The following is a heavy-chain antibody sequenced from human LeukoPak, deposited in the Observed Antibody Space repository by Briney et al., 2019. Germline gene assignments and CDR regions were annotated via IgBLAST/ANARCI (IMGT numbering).Heavy chain of an antibody. CDR3: AKDMMPRGYSYGFDY. V-gene: IGHV3-21*04. J-gene: IGHJ4*02. CDR2: ISSSSYI. Sequence: GGSLRLSCAASGFTFSSYSMNWVRQAPGKGLEWVSSISSSSYIYYADSVKGRFTISRDNAKNSLYLQMNSLRAEDTALYYCAKDMMPRGYSYGFDYWGQGTLVTVSS. CDR1: GFTFSSYS. D-gene: IGHD5-18*01.